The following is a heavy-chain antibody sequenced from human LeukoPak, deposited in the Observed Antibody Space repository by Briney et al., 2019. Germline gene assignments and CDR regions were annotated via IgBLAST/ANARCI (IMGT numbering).Heavy chain of an antibody. D-gene: IGHD6-6*01. J-gene: IGHJ6*02. CDR3: ASGAAHIYYYYGMDV. V-gene: IGHV1-69*13. CDR1: GGTFSSYA. Sequence: SVKVSCKASGGTFSSYAISWVRQAPGQGLEWMGGIIPIFGTANYAQKFQGRVTITADESTSTAYMELSSLRSDDTAVYYCASGAAHIYYYYGMDVWGQGTTVTVSS. CDR2: IIPIFGTA.